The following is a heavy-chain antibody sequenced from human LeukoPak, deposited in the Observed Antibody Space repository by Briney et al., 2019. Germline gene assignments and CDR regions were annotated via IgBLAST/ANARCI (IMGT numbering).Heavy chain of an antibody. D-gene: IGHD5-18*01. V-gene: IGHV3-48*04. Sequence: GGSLRLSCAASGFTFSSYSMNWVRQAPGKGLEWVSYISSSSSTIYYADSVKGRFTISRDNAKNSLYLQMNGLRAEDTAVYYCSRLRGYSYGYADYWGQGTLVTVSS. CDR1: GFTFSSYS. J-gene: IGHJ4*02. CDR3: SRLRGYSYGYADY. CDR2: ISSSSSTI.